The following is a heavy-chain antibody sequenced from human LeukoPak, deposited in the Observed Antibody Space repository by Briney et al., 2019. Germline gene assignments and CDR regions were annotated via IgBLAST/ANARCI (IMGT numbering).Heavy chain of an antibody. CDR3: AKDQISMVQYYFDY. CDR1: GFTFSSYW. D-gene: IGHD3-10*01. V-gene: IGHV3-74*01. Sequence: GGSLRLSCVASGFTFSSYWIHWVRQAPGKGLVWVSCISSDGRSTCYADSVKGRFTISRDNSKNTLYLQMNSLRAEDTAVYYCAKDQISMVQYYFDYWGQGTLVTVSS. J-gene: IGHJ4*02. CDR2: ISSDGRST.